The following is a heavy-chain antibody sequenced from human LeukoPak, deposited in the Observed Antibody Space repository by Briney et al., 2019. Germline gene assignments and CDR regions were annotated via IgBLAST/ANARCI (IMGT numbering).Heavy chain of an antibody. CDR3: AKDLGTSPTPRGYFDY. Sequence: GGSLRLSCAASGFTFSSYAMSWVRQAPGKGLEWVSAISGSGGSTYYADSVKGRFTISRDNSKNTLYLQMDSLRAEDTAVYYCAKDLGTSPTPRGYFDYWGQGTLVTVSS. CDR2: ISGSGGST. D-gene: IGHD7-27*01. J-gene: IGHJ4*02. V-gene: IGHV3-23*01. CDR1: GFTFSSYA.